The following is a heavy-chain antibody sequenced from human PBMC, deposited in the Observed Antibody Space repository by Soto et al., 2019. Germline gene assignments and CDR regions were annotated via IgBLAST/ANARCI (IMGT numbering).Heavy chain of an antibody. Sequence: QVQLVQSGAEVKKPGASVKVSCKASGYTFTSYGFSWVRQAPGQGLEWMGWISAYNGNTNYAQKLQGRLTMTTDTSTSTAYMELRSLRSDDTAVYYCASFREGYSYGWFYYYGMDVWGQGTTVTVSS. D-gene: IGHD5-18*01. V-gene: IGHV1-18*01. CDR1: GYTFTSYG. J-gene: IGHJ6*02. CDR3: ASFREGYSYGWFYYYGMDV. CDR2: ISAYNGNT.